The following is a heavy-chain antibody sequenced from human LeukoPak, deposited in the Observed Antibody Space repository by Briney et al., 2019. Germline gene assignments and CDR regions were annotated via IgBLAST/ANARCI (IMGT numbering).Heavy chain of an antibody. D-gene: IGHD6-19*01. CDR1: GYTFTSYV. CDR2: INAGNGDT. CDR3: ARAPRSGWYWDY. J-gene: IGHJ4*02. V-gene: IGHV1-3*01. Sequence: ASVNVSCKASGYTFTSYVVHWVRQTPGQRLEWMGWINAGNGDTKYSQNFQGRVTITRDASASIVYMEVSSLRSEDTTVYYCARAPRSGWYWDYWGQGTLVTVSS.